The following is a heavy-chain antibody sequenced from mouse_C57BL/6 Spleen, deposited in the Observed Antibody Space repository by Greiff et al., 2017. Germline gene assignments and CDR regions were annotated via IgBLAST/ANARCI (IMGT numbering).Heavy chain of an antibody. CDR2: IYPGSGNT. D-gene: IGHD1-1*01. Sequence: QVQLKESGPELVKPGASVKISCKASGYTFTDYYINWVKQRPGQGLEWIGWIYPGSGNTKYNEKFKGKATLTVDPSSSPAYMQLSSLTSEDSAVYFCASPPYYGSLYFDYWGQGTTLTVSS. CDR1: GYTFTDYY. J-gene: IGHJ2*01. V-gene: IGHV1-84*01. CDR3: ASPPYYGSLYFDY.